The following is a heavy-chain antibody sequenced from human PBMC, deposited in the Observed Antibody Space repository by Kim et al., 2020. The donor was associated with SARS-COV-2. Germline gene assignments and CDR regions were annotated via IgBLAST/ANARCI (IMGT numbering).Heavy chain of an antibody. CDR3: ARACWEVSSWYDY. Sequence: GGSLRLSCAASGFTFSDYYMSWIRQAPGKGLEWVSYISSSGSTIYYADSVKGRFTISRDNAKNSLYLQMNSLRAEDTAVYYCARACWEVSSWYDYWGQGTLVTVSS. CDR2: ISSSGSTI. V-gene: IGHV3-11*01. CDR1: GFTFSDYY. J-gene: IGHJ4*02. D-gene: IGHD6-13*01.